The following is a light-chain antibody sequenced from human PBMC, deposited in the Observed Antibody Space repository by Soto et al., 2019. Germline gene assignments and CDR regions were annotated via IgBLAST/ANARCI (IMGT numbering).Light chain of an antibody. J-gene: IGKJ1*01. CDR3: QRYNNYPWT. CDR2: KAS. Sequence: DIQMTQSPSTLSATIVDRVTITCRASQSVRTYLAWYQQKAGKAPKLLIYKASSLEGGVPSRFSGSGSGTEFTLTISSLQPDDFATYYCQRYNNYPWTFGQGTKVEIK. V-gene: IGKV1-5*03. CDR1: QSVRTY.